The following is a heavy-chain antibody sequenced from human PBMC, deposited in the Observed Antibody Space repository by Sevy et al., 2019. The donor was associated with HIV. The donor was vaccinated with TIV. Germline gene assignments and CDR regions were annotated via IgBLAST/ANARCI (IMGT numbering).Heavy chain of an antibody. V-gene: IGHV3-9*01. CDR2: ISWNSVTI. J-gene: IGHJ4*02. CDR3: AKALWGRSYGSYFDY. D-gene: IGHD3-16*02. Sequence: GGSLRLSCAASGFTFDDYDMHWVRQAPGKGLEWVSGISWNSVTIGYADSVKGRFTISRDNAKNSLYLQMNSLRPEDTALYYCAKALWGRSYGSYFDYWGQGTLVTVSS. CDR1: GFTFDDYD.